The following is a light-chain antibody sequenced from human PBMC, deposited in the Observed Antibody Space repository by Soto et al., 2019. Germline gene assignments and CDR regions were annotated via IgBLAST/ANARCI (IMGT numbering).Light chain of an antibody. J-gene: IGKJ1*01. CDR3: HQYGSTPFT. CDR2: DAS. V-gene: IGKV3-20*01. Sequence: EIVLTQSPATLSLSPGEGANLSCRASQFIDSYLAWYRQIPGQAPRLLIYDASNRATGIPDRFRGSGSGTDLHLTIRRMEPEDFFVYSCHQYGSTPFTFGKVSK. CDR1: QFIDSY.